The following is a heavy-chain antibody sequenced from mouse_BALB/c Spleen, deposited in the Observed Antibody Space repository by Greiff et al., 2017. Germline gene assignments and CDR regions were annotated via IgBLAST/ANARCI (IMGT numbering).Heavy chain of an antibody. CDR2: IFPGTGTT. CDR1: GYTFTSYW. Sequence: QVQLQQSGAELVKPGASVKLSCKTSGYTFTSYWIQWVKQRPGQGLGWIGEIFPGTGTTYYNEKFKGKATLTIDTSSSTAYMQLSSLTSEDSAVYFCARGVGLSWCAYWGQGTLVTVSA. V-gene: IGHV1S132*01. J-gene: IGHJ3*01. CDR3: ARGVGLSWCAY. D-gene: IGHD3-3*01.